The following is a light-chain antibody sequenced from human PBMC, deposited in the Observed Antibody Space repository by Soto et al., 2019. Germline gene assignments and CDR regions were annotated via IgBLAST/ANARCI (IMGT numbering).Light chain of an antibody. J-gene: IGKJ1*01. Sequence: EIVMTQSPATLSVSPGERATLSCRASQSVNIYLAWYQQKPGQAPRLLIYGASSRATGIPDRFSGSGSGTDFTLTISRLEPEDFAVYYCQQYVSSPRTFGQGTKVDIK. V-gene: IGKV3-20*01. CDR1: QSVNIY. CDR2: GAS. CDR3: QQYVSSPRT.